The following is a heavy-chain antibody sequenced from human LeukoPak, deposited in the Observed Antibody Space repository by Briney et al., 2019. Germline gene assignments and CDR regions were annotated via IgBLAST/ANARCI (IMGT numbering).Heavy chain of an antibody. CDR2: IYPGDSDT. V-gene: IGHV5-51*01. D-gene: IGHD6-19*01. J-gene: IGHJ4*02. Sequence: GESLKISCKGSGYSFTSYWIGWVRQMPGKGLEWMGIIYPGDSDTRYSPSFQGQVTISADKSISTAYLQWSSLKASDTAMYYCARHLGSGWSPYYFDYWGQGTLVTASS. CDR1: GYSFTSYW. CDR3: ARHLGSGWSPYYFDY.